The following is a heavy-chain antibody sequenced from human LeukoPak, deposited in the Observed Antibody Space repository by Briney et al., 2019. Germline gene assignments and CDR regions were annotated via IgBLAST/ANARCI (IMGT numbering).Heavy chain of an antibody. CDR1: GFTLSSYD. J-gene: IGHJ3*02. V-gene: IGHV3-13*01. CDR3: ARGTYYYDSSGYYPGAFDI. D-gene: IGHD3-22*01. Sequence: GGSLRLSCAASGFTLSSYDMRWVRQPTGKGLEWVSAIGTAGDTYYPGSVKGRFTISRENAKNSLYLQMNSLRAGDTAVYSCARGTYYYDSSGYYPGAFDIWGQGTMVTVSS. CDR2: IGTAGDT.